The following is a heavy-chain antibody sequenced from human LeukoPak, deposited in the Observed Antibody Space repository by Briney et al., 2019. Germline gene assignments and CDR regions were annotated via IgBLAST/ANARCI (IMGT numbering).Heavy chain of an antibody. CDR2: INPSGGST. CDR3: ARDHRITMVRGVSYFDY. J-gene: IGHJ4*02. CDR1: GYTFTSYY. D-gene: IGHD3-10*01. V-gene: IGHV1-46*03. Sequence: ASVKVSCKASGYTFTSYYMHWVRQAPGQGLEWMGIINPSGGSTSYAQKFQGRVTMTRDTSTSTVYMELGSLRSEDTAVYYCARDHRITMVRGVSYFDYWGQGTLVTVSS.